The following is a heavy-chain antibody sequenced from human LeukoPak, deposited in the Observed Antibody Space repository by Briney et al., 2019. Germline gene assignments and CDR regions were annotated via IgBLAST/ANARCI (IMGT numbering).Heavy chain of an antibody. D-gene: IGHD2-8*01. CDR3: AKDNRAFCTSGVCSSFDY. CDR1: GFTFDSYA. Sequence: GGSLRLSRAASGFTFDSYAMSWVRQAPGKGLEWVSSISGSGYNTYYADSVKGRFIISRDNPKNTLYLQMSGLRDEDTAVYYCAKDNRAFCTSGVCSSFDYWGQGALVTVSS. V-gene: IGHV3-23*01. J-gene: IGHJ4*02. CDR2: ISGSGYNT.